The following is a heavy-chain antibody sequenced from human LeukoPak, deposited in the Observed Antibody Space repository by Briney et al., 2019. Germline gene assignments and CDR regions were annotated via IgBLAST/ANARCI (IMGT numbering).Heavy chain of an antibody. CDR2: FYSSGNT. D-gene: IGHD1-26*01. Sequence: SETLSLTCTVSGGSISSRSYYWGWIRRPPGKGLGRFGSFYSSGNTYYNPSLKSRVTISVDTSKNQFSLNVTSVTAADTTVYYCARLSHLVGAIDYWGQGILVTVYS. CDR1: GGSISSRSYY. CDR3: ARLSHLVGAIDY. J-gene: IGHJ4*02. V-gene: IGHV4-39*01.